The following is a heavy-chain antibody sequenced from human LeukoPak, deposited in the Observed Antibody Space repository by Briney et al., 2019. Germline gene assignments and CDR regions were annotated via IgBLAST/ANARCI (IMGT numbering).Heavy chain of an antibody. Sequence: PGRSLRLSCAVSGFTFSSYCMHWVRQPPGKGLEWVAVIPYEGSNKYYADSVKGRFTISRDNSKNTLYLQMNSLRAEDTAVYYCAKEGYTSAYYFDYWGQGTLVTVSS. CDR3: AKEGYTSAYYFDY. J-gene: IGHJ4*02. CDR2: IPYEGSNK. CDR1: GFTFSSYC. V-gene: IGHV3-30*18. D-gene: IGHD5-18*01.